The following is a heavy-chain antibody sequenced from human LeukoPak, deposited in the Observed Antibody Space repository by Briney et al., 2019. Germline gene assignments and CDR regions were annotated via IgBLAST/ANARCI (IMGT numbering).Heavy chain of an antibody. J-gene: IGHJ3*02. D-gene: IGHD3-22*01. CDR2: IYNDGRT. Sequence: GGSLRLSCAASGFTFSSYEMNWVRQAPGKGLEWVSLIYNDGRTYYADSMKGRCTISRDNLKNVLYLQMNSLKVEDTALYYCARGLFLSGYLDAFDIWGQGTVVTVSS. V-gene: IGHV3-53*01. CDR3: ARGLFLSGYLDAFDI. CDR1: GFTFSSYE.